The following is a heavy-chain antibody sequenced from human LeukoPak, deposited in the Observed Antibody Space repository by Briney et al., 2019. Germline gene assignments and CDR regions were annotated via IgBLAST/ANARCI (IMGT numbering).Heavy chain of an antibody. CDR3: ARATYYYDSSGYYPDY. Sequence: PSQTLSLTCTVSGGSISSGGYYWSWIRQHPGKGLEWIGYIYYSGSTYYNPSLKSRVTISVDTSKNQFSLKLSSVTAADTAVYYCARATYYYDSSGYYPDYWGQGTQVTVSS. V-gene: IGHV4-31*03. D-gene: IGHD3-22*01. CDR2: IYYSGST. J-gene: IGHJ4*02. CDR1: GGSISSGGYY.